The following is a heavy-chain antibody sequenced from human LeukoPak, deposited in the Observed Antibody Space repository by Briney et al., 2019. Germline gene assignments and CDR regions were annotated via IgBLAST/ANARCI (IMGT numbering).Heavy chain of an antibody. D-gene: IGHD6-13*01. J-gene: IGHJ4*02. V-gene: IGHV3-7*03. CDR2: IKQDGSEK. CDR3: VRAIGVAECY. CDR1: GFTFSNYW. Sequence: PGGSLRLSCVASGFTFSNYWMNWVRQAPGKGLDWAANIKQDGSEKYYVDSVKGRFTVSRDNAKNSLNLQMNSLRAEDTAVYYCVRAIGVAECYWGRGTLVTVSS.